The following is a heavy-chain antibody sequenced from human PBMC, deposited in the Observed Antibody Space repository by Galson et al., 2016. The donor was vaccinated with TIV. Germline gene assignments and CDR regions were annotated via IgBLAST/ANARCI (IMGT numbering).Heavy chain of an antibody. CDR3: ARATPSVFGIIMTLDS. V-gene: IGHV6-1*01. CDR1: A. J-gene: IGHJ4*02. Sequence: AWNWLRQSPSRGLEWLGRTFYRSKWYNDYAPSVKSRITINPDTSKNQFSLQLNSVTPEDTAVYYCARATPSVFGIIMTLDSWGQGTLVTVSS. CDR2: TFYRSKWYN. D-gene: IGHD3-16*01.